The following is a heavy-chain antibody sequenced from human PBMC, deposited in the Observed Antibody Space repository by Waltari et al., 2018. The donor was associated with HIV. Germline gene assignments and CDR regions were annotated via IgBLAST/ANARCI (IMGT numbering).Heavy chain of an antibody. J-gene: IGHJ4*02. V-gene: IGHV3-30-3*01. CDR3: ARDPYYYDSSGYLCYFDY. D-gene: IGHD3-22*01. Sequence: QVQLVESGGGGVQPGRSLRLSCAASGFTFSSYPMPWVRQAPGKGLEWVAVISYDGSNKYYADSVKGRFTISRDNSKNTLYLQMNSLRAEDTAVYYCARDPYYYDSSGYLCYFDYWGQGTLVTVSS. CDR2: ISYDGSNK. CDR1: GFTFSSYP.